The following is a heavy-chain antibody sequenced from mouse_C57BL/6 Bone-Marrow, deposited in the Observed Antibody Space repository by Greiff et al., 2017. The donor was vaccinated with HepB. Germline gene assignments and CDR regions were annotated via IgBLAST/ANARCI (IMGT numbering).Heavy chain of an antibody. CDR2: INPNNGGT. V-gene: IGHV1-26*01. CDR1: GYTFTDYY. Sequence: VQLQQSGPELVKPGASVKISCKASGYTFTDYYMNWVKQSHGKSLEWIGDINPNNGGTSYNQKFKGKATLTVDKSSSTAYMELRSLTSEDSAVYYCARPLTTAAAMDYWGQGTSVTVSS. J-gene: IGHJ4*01. D-gene: IGHD1-2*01. CDR3: ARPLTTAAAMDY.